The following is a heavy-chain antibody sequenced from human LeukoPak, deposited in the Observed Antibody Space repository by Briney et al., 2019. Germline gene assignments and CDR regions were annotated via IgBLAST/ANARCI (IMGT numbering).Heavy chain of an antibody. CDR3: ATALVVPAAMGNNWFDP. CDR2: VDPEDGET. Sequence: ATVKISCKVSGYTFTDYYMHWVQQAPGKGLEWTGLVDPEDGETIYAEKFQGRVTITADTSTDTAYMELSSLRSEDTAVYYCATALVVPAAMGNNWFDPWGQGTLVTVSS. V-gene: IGHV1-69-2*01. CDR1: GYTFTDYY. J-gene: IGHJ5*02. D-gene: IGHD2-2*01.